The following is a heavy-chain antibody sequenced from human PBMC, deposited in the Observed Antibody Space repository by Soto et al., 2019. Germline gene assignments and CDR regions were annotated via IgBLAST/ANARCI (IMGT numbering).Heavy chain of an antibody. V-gene: IGHV3-21*01. CDR2: ISSSSSYI. CDR3: ARDSDYYDSSGYYDY. Sequence: SGGSLRLSCAASGFTFSSYSMNWVRQAPGKGLEWVSSISSSSSYIYYADSVKGRLTISRDNAKNSLYLQMNSLRAEDTAVYYCARDSDYYDSSGYYDYWGQGTLVTVSS. J-gene: IGHJ4*02. CDR1: GFTFSSYS. D-gene: IGHD3-22*01.